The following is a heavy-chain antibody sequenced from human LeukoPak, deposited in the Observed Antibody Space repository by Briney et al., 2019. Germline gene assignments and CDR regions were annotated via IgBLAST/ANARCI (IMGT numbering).Heavy chain of an antibody. CDR1: GGTFSSYA. CDR2: IIPIFGTA. CDR3: AREAEMAKYYFDY. J-gene: IGHJ4*02. V-gene: IGHV1-69*13. Sequence: SVTVSCKASGGTFSSYAISWVRQAPGQGLEWMGGIIPIFGTANYAQKFQGRVTITADESTSTAYMELSSLRSEDTAVYYCAREAEMAKYYFDYWGQGTLVTVSS. D-gene: IGHD5-24*01.